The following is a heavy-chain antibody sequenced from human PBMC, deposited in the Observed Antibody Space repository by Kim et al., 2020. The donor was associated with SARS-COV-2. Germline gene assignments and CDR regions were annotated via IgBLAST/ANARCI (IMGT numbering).Heavy chain of an antibody. Sequence: GGSLRLSCAASGFTVSSNYMSWVRQAPGKGLEWVSVIYSGGSTYYADSVKGRFTISRDNSKNTLYLQMNSLRAEDTAMYYCARDAATSWYYYGMDVWGQGTTVTVSS. V-gene: IGHV3-66*01. D-gene: IGHD1-26*01. CDR3: ARDAATSWYYYGMDV. CDR1: GFTVSSNY. J-gene: IGHJ6*02. CDR2: IYSGGST.